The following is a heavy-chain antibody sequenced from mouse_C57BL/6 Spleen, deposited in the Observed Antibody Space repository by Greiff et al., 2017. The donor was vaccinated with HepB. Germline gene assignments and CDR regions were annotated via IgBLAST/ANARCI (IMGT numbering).Heavy chain of an antibody. Sequence: VQLQQSGAELVKPGASVKISCKASGYAFSSYWMNWVNQRPGKGLEWIGQIYPGDGDTNYNGKFKGKATLTADKSSSTAYMQLSSLTSEDSAVYFCARAKKLLDFDYWGQGTTLTVSS. D-gene: IGHD1-1*01. V-gene: IGHV1-80*01. CDR2: IYPGDGDT. J-gene: IGHJ2*01. CDR3: ARAKKLLDFDY. CDR1: GYAFSSYW.